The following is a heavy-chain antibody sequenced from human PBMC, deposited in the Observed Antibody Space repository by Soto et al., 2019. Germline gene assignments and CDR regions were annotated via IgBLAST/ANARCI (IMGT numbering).Heavy chain of an antibody. CDR1: GFSLSTSGVG. Sequence: QITLKESGPTLVKPTQTLTLTCTFSGFSLSTSGVGVGWIRQPPGKALEWLALIYWNNDKRYSPSLKSRLTITEDTSRNQVVLTMTNMDPVDIATYYCAHRPSGWYFFDYWGQGTLVTVSS. V-gene: IGHV2-5*01. J-gene: IGHJ4*02. CDR3: AHRPSGWYFFDY. D-gene: IGHD6-19*01. CDR2: IYWNNDK.